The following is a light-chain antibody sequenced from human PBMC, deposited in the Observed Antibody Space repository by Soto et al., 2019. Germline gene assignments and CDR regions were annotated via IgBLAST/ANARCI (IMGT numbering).Light chain of an antibody. Sequence: IQMTQSPSSLSASVGDGVTFTCRASQGISNSLAWYQHKPGKIPKLLIYDASSLESGVPSRFSGSGSGTEFTLTISSLQPDDFATYYCQQYNSYSYTFGQGTKLEIK. CDR3: QQYNSYSYT. J-gene: IGKJ2*01. CDR2: DAS. V-gene: IGKV1-13*02. CDR1: QGISNS.